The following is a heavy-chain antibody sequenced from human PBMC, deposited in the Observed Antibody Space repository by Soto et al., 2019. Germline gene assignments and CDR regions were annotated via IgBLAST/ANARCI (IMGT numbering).Heavy chain of an antibody. CDR1: GGTFSSYA. CDR2: IIPIFGTA. Sequence: QVKLVQSGAEVKKPGSSVKVSCKASGGTFSSYAISWVRQAPGQGLEWMGGIIPIFGTANYAQKFQGRVTITADESTSTAYMELSSLRSEDTAVYYCARGGGYSSSWYRYYFDYWGQGTLVTVSS. J-gene: IGHJ4*02. D-gene: IGHD6-13*01. CDR3: ARGGGYSSSWYRYYFDY. V-gene: IGHV1-69*01.